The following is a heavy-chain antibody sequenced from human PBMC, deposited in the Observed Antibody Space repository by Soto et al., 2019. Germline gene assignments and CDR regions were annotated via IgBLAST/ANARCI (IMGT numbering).Heavy chain of an antibody. CDR1: VFTFSSFV. CDR2: VSPGGDVS. V-gene: IGHV3-23*01. Sequence: PGWALSLSCASSVFTFSSFVMNWVRQPQGKGLEWVSTVSPGGDVSHYTDSVKGRFTTSRDNSRRTLHLQMDSLRAEAAAVYFCVRRAITATTNWGAFDGWGQGTVVTVSS. J-gene: IGHJ3*01. CDR3: VRRAITATTNWGAFDG. D-gene: IGHD1-20*01.